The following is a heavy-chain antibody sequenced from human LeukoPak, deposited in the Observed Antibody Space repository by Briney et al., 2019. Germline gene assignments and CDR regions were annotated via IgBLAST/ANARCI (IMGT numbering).Heavy chain of an antibody. CDR1: GGSISSSSYY. D-gene: IGHD6-13*01. Sequence: SETLSLTCTVSGGSISSSSYYWGWIRQPPGKGLEWIGSIYYSGSTYYNPSLKSRVTISVDTSKNQFSLKLSSVTAADAAVYYCARHLGSSWYSDYWGQGTLVTVSS. CDR2: IYYSGST. CDR3: ARHLGSSWYSDY. V-gene: IGHV4-39*01. J-gene: IGHJ4*02.